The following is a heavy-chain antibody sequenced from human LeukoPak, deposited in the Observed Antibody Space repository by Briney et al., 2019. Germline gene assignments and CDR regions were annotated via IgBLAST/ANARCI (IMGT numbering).Heavy chain of an antibody. CDR1: AGSMISYY. CDR3: ARGSGWCSSSTCYHFDY. V-gene: IGHV4-59*01. D-gene: IGHD2-2*01. Sequence: SETLSLICSVSAGSMISYYWSWIRQPPGKGLEWIASIYHTGTTRYNPSLKSRISVSVNTSTTQLSLKLSSVTAADTAVYYCARGSGWCSSSTCYHFDYWGQGRLVAVSS. J-gene: IGHJ4*02. CDR2: IYHTGTT.